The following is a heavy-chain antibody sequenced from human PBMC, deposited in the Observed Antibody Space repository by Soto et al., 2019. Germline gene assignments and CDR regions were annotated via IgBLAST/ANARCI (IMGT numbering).Heavy chain of an antibody. CDR1: GFTFSDHC. CDR3: ARDGGVLASGGDKVDY. CDR2: ISSSGTTM. D-gene: IGHD2-21*02. V-gene: IGHV3-11*01. Sequence: QVQLVESGGGLVKPGGSLRLSCATSGFTFSDHCMSWIRQVPGKGLEWISYISSSGTTMYSADSVKGRFTISRDNAKNSLYLQMNSLRADDTAVYYCARDGGVLASGGDKVDYWGQGTLVTVSS. J-gene: IGHJ4*02.